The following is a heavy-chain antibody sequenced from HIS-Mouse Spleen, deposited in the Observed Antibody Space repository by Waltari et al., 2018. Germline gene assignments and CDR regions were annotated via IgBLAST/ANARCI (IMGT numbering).Heavy chain of an antibody. J-gene: IGHJ4*02. D-gene: IGHD1-26*01. CDR1: GFTFSSYG. V-gene: IGHV3-30*18. CDR2: ISYDGSNK. Sequence: QVQLVESGGGVVQPGRSLRLSCAASGFTFSSYGRHWFRQAPGKGLEWVAVISYDGSNKYYADSVKGRFTISRDNSKNTLYLQMNSLRAEDTAVYYCAKDRGSPLYFDYWGQGTLVTVSS. CDR3: AKDRGSPLYFDY.